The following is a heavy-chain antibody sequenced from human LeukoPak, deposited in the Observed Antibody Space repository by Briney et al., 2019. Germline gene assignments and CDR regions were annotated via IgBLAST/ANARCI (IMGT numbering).Heavy chain of an antibody. J-gene: IGHJ4*02. V-gene: IGHV4-31*03. CDR3: ARDQGIAAAGRIFDY. D-gene: IGHD6-13*01. Sequence: SQTLSLTCTVSGGSISSGGYYWSWIRQHPGKGLEWIGYIYYSGSTYYNPSLKSRVTISVDTSKNQFSLKLSSVTAADTAVYYRARDQGIAAAGRIFDYWGQGTLVTVSS. CDR1: GGSISSGGYY. CDR2: IYYSGST.